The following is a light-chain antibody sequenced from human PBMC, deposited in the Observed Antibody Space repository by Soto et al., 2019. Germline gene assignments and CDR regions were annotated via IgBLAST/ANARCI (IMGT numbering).Light chain of an antibody. J-gene: IGKJ3*01. CDR2: AAS. V-gene: IGKV1-27*01. CDR3: QKYNNGPPAT. CDR1: QDINNY. Sequence: DIQMTQSPSSLSASVGDRVTITCRASQDINNYLAWYQQKPGKAPKLLIYAASTLQSGGPSRFSGGGSGTDFTLTISSLQPEDVATYYCQKYNNGPPATFGPGTKVGV.